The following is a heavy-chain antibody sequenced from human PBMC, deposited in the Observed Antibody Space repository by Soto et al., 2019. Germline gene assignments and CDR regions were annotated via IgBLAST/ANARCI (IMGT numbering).Heavy chain of an antibody. CDR2: IYYSGST. V-gene: IGHV4-59*01. Sequence: PSETLSLTCTVSGGSISSYYWSWGRQPPGKGLEWIGYIYYSGSTNYNPSLKSRVTISVDTSKNQFSLKLSSVTAADTAVYYCARSGGAMVTGYYYYYYGMDVWGQGTTVTVSS. CDR1: GGSISSYY. D-gene: IGHD5-18*01. J-gene: IGHJ6*02. CDR3: ARSGGAMVTGYYYYYYGMDV.